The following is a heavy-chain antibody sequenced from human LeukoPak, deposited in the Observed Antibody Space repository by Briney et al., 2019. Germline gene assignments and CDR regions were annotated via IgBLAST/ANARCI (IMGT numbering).Heavy chain of an antibody. CDR2: ISAYNGNT. J-gene: IGHJ6*02. Sequence: ASVKVSCKASGYTFTSYGISWVRQAPGQGLEWMGWISAYNGNTNYAQKLQGRVTVTTDTSTSTAYMELRSLRSDDTAVYYCARGPYSGSYYHYYYGMDVWGQGTTVTVSS. CDR1: GYTFTSYG. CDR3: ARGPYSGSYYHYYYGMDV. V-gene: IGHV1-18*01. D-gene: IGHD1-26*01.